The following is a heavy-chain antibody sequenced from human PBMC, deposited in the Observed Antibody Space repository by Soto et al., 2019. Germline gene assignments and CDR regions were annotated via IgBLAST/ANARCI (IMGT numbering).Heavy chain of an antibody. J-gene: IGHJ5*02. CDR2: MNPNSRQS. CDR3: AKSVS. Sequence: QVQLVQSGAEVKKPGASVKVSCKASGYTFTDYDINWVRQAPGQGLEWMGWMNPNSRQSGSARQFQGRVSMTSNTSITTAYMELGSLRSDDTAVYYCAKSVSWGQGTLVTVSS. CDR1: GYTFTDYD. V-gene: IGHV1-8*01.